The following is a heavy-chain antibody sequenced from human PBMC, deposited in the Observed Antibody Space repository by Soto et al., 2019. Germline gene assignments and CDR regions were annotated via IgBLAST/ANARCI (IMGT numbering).Heavy chain of an antibody. CDR1: GFTFRSYG. J-gene: IGHJ4*02. CDR2: IWYDGSNK. CDR3: ARGPGYCSSTSCRSAYFDY. D-gene: IGHD2-2*01. V-gene: IGHV3-33*01. Sequence: GGSLRLSCAASGFTFRSYGMHWVRQAPGKGLEWVAVIWYDGSNKYYADSVKGRFTISRDNSKNTLYLQMNSLRAEDTAVYYCARGPGYCSSTSCRSAYFDYWGQGTLVTVSS.